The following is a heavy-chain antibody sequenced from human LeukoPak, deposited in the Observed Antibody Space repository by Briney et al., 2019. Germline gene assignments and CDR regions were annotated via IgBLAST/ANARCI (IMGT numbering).Heavy chain of an antibody. J-gene: IGHJ4*02. CDR2: ISSSSSYI. CDR1: GFTFSSYS. V-gene: IGHV3-21*01. CDR3: ARSQYSGYDALGY. Sequence: GGSLRLSCAASGFTFSSYSMNWVRQAPGKGLEWVSSISSSSSYIYYADSVKGRFTISRDNAKNSLYLQMNSLRAEDTALYYCARSQYSGYDALGYWGQGTLVAVSS. D-gene: IGHD5-12*01.